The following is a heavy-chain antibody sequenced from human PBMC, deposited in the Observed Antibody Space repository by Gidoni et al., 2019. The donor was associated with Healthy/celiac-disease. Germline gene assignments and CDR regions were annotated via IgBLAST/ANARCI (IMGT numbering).Heavy chain of an antibody. V-gene: IGHV3-48*03. J-gene: IGHJ4*02. CDR2: ISSSGSTI. CDR3: ARDWYSSSSGAIDY. Sequence: EVQLVESGGGLVQPGGSMRLSCAASGFTFRSYEMNWVRQAPGKGLEWVSYISSSGSTIYYADSVKGRFTISRDNAKNSLYLQMNSLRAEDTAVYYCARDWYSSSSGAIDYWGQGTLVTVSS. D-gene: IGHD6-6*01. CDR1: GFTFRSYE.